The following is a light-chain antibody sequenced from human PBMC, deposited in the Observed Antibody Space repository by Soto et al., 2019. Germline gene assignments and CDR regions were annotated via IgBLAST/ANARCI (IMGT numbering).Light chain of an antibody. CDR1: QSVGNS. Sequence: EIVLTQSPGTLSLSPGERATLSCRASQSVGNSLSWYQQKPGHAPRLLFYGASNRATAIPDSFSGSGLGTDFTLTITRLEPEDFAVYYFQQYGDSPQTFRPGTQVEI. CDR2: GAS. V-gene: IGKV3-20*01. J-gene: IGKJ1*01. CDR3: QQYGDSPQT.